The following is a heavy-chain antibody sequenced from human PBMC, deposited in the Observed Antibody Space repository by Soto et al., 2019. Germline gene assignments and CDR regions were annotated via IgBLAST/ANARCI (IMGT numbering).Heavy chain of an antibody. CDR3: ARASRSRHIVLVPAVKYNWFDP. V-gene: IGHV4-34*01. CDR2: INHSGST. D-gene: IGHD2-2*01. J-gene: IGHJ5*02. Sequence: SETLSLTCAVYGGSFSGYYWTWIRQPPGTGLEWIGEINHSGSTNYNPSLKSRVTISVDTSKNQFSLKLTSVTAADTAVYYCARASRSRHIVLVPAVKYNWFDPWGQGTLVTVSS. CDR1: GGSFSGYY.